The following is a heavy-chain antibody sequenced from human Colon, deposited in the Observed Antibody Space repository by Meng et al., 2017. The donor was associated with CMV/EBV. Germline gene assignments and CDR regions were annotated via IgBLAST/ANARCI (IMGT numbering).Heavy chain of an antibody. CDR2: IHLNGGT. J-gene: IGHJ2*01. V-gene: IGHV3-66*01. CDR3: ARGGKGFWFFGL. Sequence: EVQGVESGGGLVQPGGSLRLSCAASGFAVSGDYMTWVRQAPGKGLEWVSLIHLNGGTTYTDSVKGRFTISRDSSENAVYLQMNSLTGEDTAVYFCARGGKGFWFFGLWGRGTLVTVSS. D-gene: IGHD4-23*01. CDR1: GFAVSGDY.